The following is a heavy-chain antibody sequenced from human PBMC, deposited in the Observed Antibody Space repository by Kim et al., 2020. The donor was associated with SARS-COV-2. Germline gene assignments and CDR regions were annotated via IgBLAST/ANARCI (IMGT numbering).Heavy chain of an antibody. J-gene: IGHJ4*02. D-gene: IGHD6-13*01. Sequence: AQAFQGRVTVTRETSTSTVYMELSSLRSEDTAVYYCARGLGYSSSWTFDYWGQGTLVTVSS. V-gene: IGHV1-46*01. CDR3: ARGLGYSSSWTFDY.